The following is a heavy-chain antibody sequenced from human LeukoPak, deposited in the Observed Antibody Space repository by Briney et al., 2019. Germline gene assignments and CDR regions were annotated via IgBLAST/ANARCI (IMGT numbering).Heavy chain of an antibody. CDR2: ISDSATRT. CDR3: AQNGGGSGTYYTY. CDR1: GFTFNNYG. Sequence: GGSLRLSCAASGFTFNNYGMTWVRQAPGKGLEWVSTISDSATRTYYADSVKGRFTLSRDNSRNTLSLQMNSLRDEDSAMYYCAQNGGGSGTYYTYWGLGTLVTVSS. D-gene: IGHD3-10*01. J-gene: IGHJ4*02. V-gene: IGHV3-23*01.